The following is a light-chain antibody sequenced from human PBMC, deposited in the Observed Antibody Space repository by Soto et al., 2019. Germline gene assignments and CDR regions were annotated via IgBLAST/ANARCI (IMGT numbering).Light chain of an antibody. CDR3: QQLNSYPTT. CDR1: QGIANY. V-gene: IGKV1-9*01. Sequence: DIQLTQSPSFLSASVGDRVTITCRASQGIANYLAWYQQKPGKAPNLLIYAASTLQGGVPSRFSGSGSGTEFTLTITSLHPEDLATYCCQQLNSYPTTFGQGTRLEIK. CDR2: AAS. J-gene: IGKJ5*01.